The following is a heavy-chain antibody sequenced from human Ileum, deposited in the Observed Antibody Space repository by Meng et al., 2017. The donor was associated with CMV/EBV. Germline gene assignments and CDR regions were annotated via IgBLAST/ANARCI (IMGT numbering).Heavy chain of an antibody. CDR3: AHRRGGYNWNDGDFDY. D-gene: IGHD1-20*01. J-gene: IGHJ4*02. CDR1: GSSPRHAGGG. CDR2: IYLDNDK. V-gene: IGHV2-5*02. Sequence: LTEPGPPLANPTLTIMLTATFLGSSPRHAGGGVGWIPSPQGKALEWLALIYLDNDKRYRPSLGSRLTITKDTSKNQVVLTMTNMDPVDTGTYYCAHRRGGYNWNDGDFDYWGQGSLVTVSS.